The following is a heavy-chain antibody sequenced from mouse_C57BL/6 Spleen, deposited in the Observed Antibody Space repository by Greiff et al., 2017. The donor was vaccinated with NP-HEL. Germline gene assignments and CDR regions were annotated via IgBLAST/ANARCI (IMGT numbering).Heavy chain of an antibody. CDR3: ARSRYSNYFDY. CDR2: IYPGDGDT. V-gene: IGHV1-80*01. CDR1: GYAFSSYW. Sequence: VMLVESGAELVKPGASVKISCKASGYAFSSYWMNWVKQRPGKGLEWIGQIYPGDGDTNYNGKFKGKATLTADKSSSTAYMQLSSLTSEDSAVYFCARSRYSNYFDYWGQGTTLTVSS. J-gene: IGHJ2*01. D-gene: IGHD2-14*01.